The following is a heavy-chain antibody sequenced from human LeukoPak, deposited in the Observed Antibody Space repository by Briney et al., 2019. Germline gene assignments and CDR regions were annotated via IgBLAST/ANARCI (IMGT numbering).Heavy chain of an antibody. J-gene: IGHJ3*02. D-gene: IGHD5-18*01. CDR2: IVVGSGNT. CDR1: RFTFICSG. Sequence: TSVKVSCKASRFTFICSGMQWVRQARGQRLEWIGWIVVGSGNTNYAQKFQERVTITRDMSTSTAYMELSSLRSEDAAVYYCAAPRRGSHTLMDLRDAFDIWGQGTMVTVSS. V-gene: IGHV1-58*02. CDR3: AAPRRGSHTLMDLRDAFDI.